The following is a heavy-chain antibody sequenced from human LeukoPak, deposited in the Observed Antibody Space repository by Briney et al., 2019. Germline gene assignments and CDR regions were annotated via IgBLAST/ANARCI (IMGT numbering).Heavy chain of an antibody. CDR2: IYYSGST. CDR1: GGSISSSSYY. D-gene: IGHD1-7*01. J-gene: IGHJ5*02. CDR3: ARSGGEYNWNYGRNWFDP. Sequence: SSETLSLTCTVSGGSISSSSYYWGWIRQPPGKGLEWIGSIYYSGSTYYNPSLKSRVTISVDTSKNQFSLKLSSVTAADTAVYYCARSGGEYNWNYGRNWFDPWGQGTLVTVSS. V-gene: IGHV4-39*01.